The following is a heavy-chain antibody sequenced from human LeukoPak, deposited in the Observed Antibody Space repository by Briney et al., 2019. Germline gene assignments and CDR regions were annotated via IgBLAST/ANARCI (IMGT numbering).Heavy chain of an antibody. CDR3: ARAAPPYCSGGSCYGFDY. CDR1: GGTFSSYA. D-gene: IGHD2-15*01. V-gene: IGHV1-69*05. Sequence: ASVKVSCKASGGTFSSYAISWVRQAPGQGLEWMGMIIPIFGTANYAQKFQGRVTITTDESTSTAYMELSSLRSEDTAVYYCARAAPPYCSGGSCYGFDYWGQGTLVTVSS. CDR2: IIPIFGTA. J-gene: IGHJ4*02.